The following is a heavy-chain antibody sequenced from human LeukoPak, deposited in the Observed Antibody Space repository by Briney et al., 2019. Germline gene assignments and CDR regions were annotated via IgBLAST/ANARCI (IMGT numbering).Heavy chain of an antibody. J-gene: IGHJ5*02. CDR2: IYYSGTT. V-gene: IGHV4-59*01. Sequence: SETLSLTCTVSGGSIDSNSWTWIRQPPGKGLEWIGYIYYSGTTNYNPSLKSRVTMSVDMSKNQFSLKLSSVTAADTAVYYCARRSSSRKNWFDPWGQGTLVTVSS. D-gene: IGHD6-13*01. CDR1: GGSIDSNS. CDR3: ARRSSSRKNWFDP.